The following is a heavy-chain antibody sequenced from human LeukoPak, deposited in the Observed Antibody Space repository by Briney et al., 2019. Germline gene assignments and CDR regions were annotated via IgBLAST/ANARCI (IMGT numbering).Heavy chain of an antibody. D-gene: IGHD1-26*01. CDR3: ARDGKAKNDY. Sequence: PGGSLRLSCAASGFTFSSYGMHWVRQAPGKGLEWVAFIRYDGSNKYYADSVKGRFTISRDNSKNTLYLQMNSLRAEDTAVYYCARDGKAKNDYWGQGTLVTVST. J-gene: IGHJ4*02. CDR2: IRYDGSNK. V-gene: IGHV3-30*02. CDR1: GFTFSSYG.